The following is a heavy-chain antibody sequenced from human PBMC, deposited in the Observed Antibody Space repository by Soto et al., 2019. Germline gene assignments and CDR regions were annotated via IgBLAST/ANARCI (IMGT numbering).Heavy chain of an antibody. Sequence: PSETLSLTCAVSGYSISSVYTWGWSQVPPGKRLEWIGSLYHGGSKYYNPSLKSRATISVDTSKNQFPLKVTSVTAADTAVYYCARDPSQVENRFDLWGKGILVTVSS. CDR2: LYHGGSK. CDR1: GYSISSVYT. J-gene: IGHJ5*02. CDR3: ARDPSQVENRFDL. V-gene: IGHV4-38-2*02. D-gene: IGHD1-1*01.